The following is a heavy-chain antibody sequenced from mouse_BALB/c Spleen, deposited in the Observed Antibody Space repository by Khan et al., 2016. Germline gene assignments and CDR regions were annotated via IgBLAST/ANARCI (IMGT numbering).Heavy chain of an antibody. CDR1: GFTFSSYT. J-gene: IGHJ3*01. CDR3: PRDLSGGFAY. D-gene: IGHD3-1*01. Sequence: EVELVESGGGLVKSGGSLKLSCAASGFTFSSYTMSWVRQTPEKRLEWVATISSGGNYTYYPDTVKGRFTISRDNAKNTLYLQMSSLKSENTALYYCPRDLSGGFAYWGHGPLVTVSA. V-gene: IGHV5-6-4*01. CDR2: ISSGGNYT.